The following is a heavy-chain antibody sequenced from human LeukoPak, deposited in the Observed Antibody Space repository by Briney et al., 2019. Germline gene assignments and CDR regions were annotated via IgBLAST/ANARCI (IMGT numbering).Heavy chain of an antibody. CDR3: ARDDLGYDFWSGHQLDY. Sequence: GGSLRLSCAASGFTFSSYSMNWVRQAPGKGLEWVSSISSSSSYIYYADSVKGRFTISRDNAKNSLYLQMNSLRAEDTAVYYCARDDLGYDFWSGHQLDYWGQGTLVTVSS. D-gene: IGHD3-3*01. CDR2: ISSSSSYI. J-gene: IGHJ4*02. CDR1: GFTFSSYS. V-gene: IGHV3-21*01.